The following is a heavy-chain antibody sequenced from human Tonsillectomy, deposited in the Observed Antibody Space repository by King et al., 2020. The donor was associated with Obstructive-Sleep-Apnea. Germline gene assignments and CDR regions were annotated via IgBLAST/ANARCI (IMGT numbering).Heavy chain of an antibody. V-gene: IGHV3-30*02. CDR3: AKDPLSSSSVNGGNWFDP. D-gene: IGHD6-6*01. CDR1: GFTFSSYG. J-gene: IGHJ5*02. CDR2: IQYDGCNK. Sequence: VQLVESGGGVVQPGRSLRLSCAASGFTFSSYGMHWVRQAPGKGLEWVAFIQYDGCNKYYADSVKGRFTISRDNSKNTLYLQMNSLRAEDTAVYYCAKDPLSSSSVNGGNWFDPWGQGTLVTVSS.